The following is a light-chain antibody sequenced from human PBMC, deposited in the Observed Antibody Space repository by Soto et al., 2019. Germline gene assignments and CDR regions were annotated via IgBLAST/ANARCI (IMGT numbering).Light chain of an antibody. V-gene: IGKV3-11*01. CDR3: QQRSTCPTALS. CDR2: DAS. J-gene: IGKJ4*01. Sequence: EIVLTQSPSTLSLSPGEGAILSCTASQSVRTSLAWYQQKPGQAPRLLIYDASKSATGIPDRSRGRGSVTDLTLPISTLLPEDFAVDDCQQRSTCPTALSLGAGTKVLI. CDR1: QSVRTS.